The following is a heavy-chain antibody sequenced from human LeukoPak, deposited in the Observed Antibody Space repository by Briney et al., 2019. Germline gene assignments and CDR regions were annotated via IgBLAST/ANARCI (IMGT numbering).Heavy chain of an antibody. CDR1: GGSVSSGDYY. J-gene: IGHJ4*02. D-gene: IGHD2-21*02. CDR3: ARSYCGGDCYLFEYYFDY. V-gene: IGHV4-30-4*01. Sequence: SETLSLTCTVSGGSVSSGDYYWSWIRQPPGKGLEWVGYIYYSGSTYYNPSLKSRVTISVDTSKNQFSLKLSSVTAADTAVYYCARSYCGGDCYLFEYYFDYWGQGTLVTVSS. CDR2: IYYSGST.